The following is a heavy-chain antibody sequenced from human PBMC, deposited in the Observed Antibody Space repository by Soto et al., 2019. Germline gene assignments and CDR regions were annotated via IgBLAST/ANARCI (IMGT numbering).Heavy chain of an antibody. V-gene: IGHV3-23*01. CDR1: GFTFSSYA. CDR3: AKDLPDPGYY. Sequence: EVQLLESGGGLVQPGGSLRLSCAASGFTFSSYAMSWVRQALGKGLEWVSVISSRGGSTYYADSVKGRFTISRDNSKNTLYLQMNSLRAEDTAVYYCAKDLPDPGYYWGQGTLVTVSS. J-gene: IGHJ4*02. CDR2: ISSRGGST.